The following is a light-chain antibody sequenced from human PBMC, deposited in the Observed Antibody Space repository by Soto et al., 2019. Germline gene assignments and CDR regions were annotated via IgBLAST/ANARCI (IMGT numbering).Light chain of an antibody. CDR2: NDD. CDR1: SANIGRGT. V-gene: IGLV1-44*01. CDR3: QSSDSSLSASNWV. Sequence: QSVLTQPPSVSGTPGLRVTISCSGGSANIGRGTVNWYQQVPGTAPKLLMFNDDQRPSGVPDRFSGSRSGTSASLAISGLQSDDEADYYCQSSDSSLSASNWVFGGGTKVTVL. J-gene: IGLJ3*02.